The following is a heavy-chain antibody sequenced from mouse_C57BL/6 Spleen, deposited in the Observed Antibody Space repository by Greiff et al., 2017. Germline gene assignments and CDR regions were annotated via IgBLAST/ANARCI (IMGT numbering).Heavy chain of an antibody. Sequence: VQLKESGPGLVKPSQSLSLTCSVTGYSITSGYYWNWIRQFPGNKLEWMGYISYDGSNNYNPSLKNRISITRDTSKNQFFLKLNSVTTEDTATYYWAREDGYPYFDVWGTGTTVTVSS. D-gene: IGHD2-3*01. CDR2: ISYDGSN. J-gene: IGHJ1*03. CDR3: AREDGYPYFDV. V-gene: IGHV3-6*01. CDR1: GYSITSGYY.